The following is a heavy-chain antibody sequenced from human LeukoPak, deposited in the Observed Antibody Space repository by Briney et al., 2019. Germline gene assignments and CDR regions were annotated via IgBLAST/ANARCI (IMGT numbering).Heavy chain of an antibody. CDR2: IYYSGST. J-gene: IGHJ4*02. CDR3: ARSHDILTGYWYYFDY. V-gene: IGHV4-39*01. D-gene: IGHD3-9*01. CDR1: GGSISSTSYY. Sequence: SETLSLTCSVSGGSISSTSYYWGWIRQPPGKGLEWIGNIYYSGSTYYNPSLKSRVTISLDTSKSQFSLQLTSVTAADTAVYYCARSHDILTGYWYYFDYWGQGTLVTVSS.